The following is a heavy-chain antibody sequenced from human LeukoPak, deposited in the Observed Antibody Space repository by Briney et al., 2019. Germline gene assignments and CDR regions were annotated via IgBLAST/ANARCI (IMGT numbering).Heavy chain of an antibody. CDR2: IGTSTSYI. D-gene: IGHD1-26*01. CDR1: GFTFSAYI. Sequence: GGSLRLSCAASGFTFSAYIMNWVRQTPGKGLEWVSSIGTSTSYIYYADSVKGRFTISRDNAKNSLYLEMNSLRAEDTAVYYCAKGLRKLIVGSTEYYFDYWGQGTLVTVSS. J-gene: IGHJ4*02. CDR3: AKGLRKLIVGSTEYYFDY. V-gene: IGHV3-21*01.